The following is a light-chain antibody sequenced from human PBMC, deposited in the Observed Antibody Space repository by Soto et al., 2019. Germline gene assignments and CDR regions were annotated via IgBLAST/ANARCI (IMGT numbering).Light chain of an antibody. V-gene: IGKV3-15*01. CDR2: GAS. CDR3: QQYNNWPPGLT. Sequence: EIVMTQSPATLSVSPGERATLSCRASQSVSSNLAWYQQKPGQAPRLLIYGASTRATGIPARFSGSGSGTEFILTISSLQSEDFAVYYCQQYNNWPPGLTFGGGTKVDIK. CDR1: QSVSSN. J-gene: IGKJ4*01.